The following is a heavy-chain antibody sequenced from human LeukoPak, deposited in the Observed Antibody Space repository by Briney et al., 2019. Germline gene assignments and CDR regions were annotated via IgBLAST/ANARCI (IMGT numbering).Heavy chain of an antibody. CDR2: INHSGST. CDR3: ASPDYYDSSGYYR. Sequence: PSETLSLTCTVSGGSISGYYWSWIRQPPGKGLEWIGEINHSGSTNYNPSLKSRVTISVDTSKNQFSLKLSSVTAADTAVYYCASPDYYDSSGYYRWGQGTLVTVSS. J-gene: IGHJ5*02. V-gene: IGHV4-34*01. CDR1: GGSISGYY. D-gene: IGHD3-22*01.